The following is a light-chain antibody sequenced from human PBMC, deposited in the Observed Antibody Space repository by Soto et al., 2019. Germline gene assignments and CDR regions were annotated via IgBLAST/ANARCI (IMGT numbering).Light chain of an antibody. Sequence: EIGSTQSPGTLSLSPGERATLSCRASQSVSSSYLAWYQQKLGQAPRLLIYGASSRATGVPDRFSGSGSGTDFTLTFSRLEPEDFAVYYCQQCGTSPWTFGQGTKVEIK. V-gene: IGKV3-20*01. J-gene: IGKJ1*01. CDR1: QSVSSSY. CDR3: QQCGTSPWT. CDR2: GAS.